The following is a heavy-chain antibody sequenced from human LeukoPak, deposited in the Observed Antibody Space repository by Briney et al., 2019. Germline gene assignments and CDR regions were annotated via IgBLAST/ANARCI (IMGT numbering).Heavy chain of an antibody. V-gene: IGHV4-39*01. J-gene: IGHJ4*02. CDR1: GGLITTTIHY. Sequence: PSETLSLTSSVSGGLITTTIHYWAWIRQPPGKGLEWLTRIYYNGITYYNASIESRVTMSVDTSTNQFSLRLRSVSAADTSVYYCARQPTVKRGAVASNFDYGGRGTLVTVSS. CDR2: IYYNGIT. D-gene: IGHD6-19*01. CDR3: ARQPTVKRGAVASNFDY.